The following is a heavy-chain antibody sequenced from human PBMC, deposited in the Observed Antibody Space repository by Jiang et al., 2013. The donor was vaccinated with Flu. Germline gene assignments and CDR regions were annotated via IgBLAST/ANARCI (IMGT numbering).Heavy chain of an antibody. Sequence: PSLKSRVTISMDTSKNQFSLKLSSATAADTAVYYCARDVYDGASFDYWGQGALVTVSS. CDR3: ARDVYDGASFDY. J-gene: IGHJ4*02. D-gene: IGHD2/OR15-2a*01. V-gene: IGHV4-34*01.